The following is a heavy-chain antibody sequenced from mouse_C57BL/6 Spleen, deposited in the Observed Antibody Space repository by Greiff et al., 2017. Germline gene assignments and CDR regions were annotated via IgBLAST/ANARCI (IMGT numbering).Heavy chain of an antibody. D-gene: IGHD2-3*01. CDR3: ARHEDGYYAMDY. Sequence: EVQLVESGGGLVQPGGSLKLSCAASGFTFSDYGMAWVRQAPRKGPEWVAFISNLAYSIYYADTVTGRFTISRENAKNTLYLEMSSLRSEDTAMYYCARHEDGYYAMDYWGQGTSVTVSS. V-gene: IGHV5-15*01. CDR2: ISNLAYSI. J-gene: IGHJ4*01. CDR1: GFTFSDYG.